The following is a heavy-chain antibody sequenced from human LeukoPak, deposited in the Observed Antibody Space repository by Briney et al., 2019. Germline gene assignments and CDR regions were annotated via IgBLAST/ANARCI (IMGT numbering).Heavy chain of an antibody. Sequence: GGTLRLSCAASGFTFSSYAMSWVRQAPGKGLEWVSAISGSGGSTYYADSVKGRFTISRDNSKNTLYLQMNSLRAEDTAVYYCAKDGVYDSSGYLDYWGQGTLVTVSS. J-gene: IGHJ4*02. CDR3: AKDGVYDSSGYLDY. CDR2: ISGSGGST. D-gene: IGHD3-22*01. V-gene: IGHV3-23*01. CDR1: GFTFSSYA.